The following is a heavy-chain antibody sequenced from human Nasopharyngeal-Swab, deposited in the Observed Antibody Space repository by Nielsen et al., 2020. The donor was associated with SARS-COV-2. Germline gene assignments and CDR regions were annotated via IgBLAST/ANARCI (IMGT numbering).Heavy chain of an antibody. CDR3: ARPLAAASYYFDY. V-gene: IGHV5-51*01. D-gene: IGHD6-25*01. J-gene: IGHJ4*02. Sequence: GGSLRLSCKVSGYSFIDSWIGWVRQMPGRGLEWVGIIYPGDSDTRYNPSFQGQVTISADNSISTAYLQWGSLKTSDSAMYYCARPLAAASYYFDYWGQGTLVTVSS. CDR2: IYPGDSDT. CDR1: GYSFIDSW.